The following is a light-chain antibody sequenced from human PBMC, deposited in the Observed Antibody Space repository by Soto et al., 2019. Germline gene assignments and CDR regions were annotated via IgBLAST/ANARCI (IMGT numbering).Light chain of an antibody. CDR2: DVS. J-gene: IGLJ2*01. CDR3: SSFTSGNTVV. Sequence: QSALTQPASVSGSPGQSITISCTATSSDVGGYNYVSWYQQYPGKAPKLLIYDVSHRPSGVSDRFFGSKSGNTASLTISGLQTEDEADYYCSSFTSGNTVVLGGGTKVTVL. V-gene: IGLV2-14*03. CDR1: SSDVGGYNY.